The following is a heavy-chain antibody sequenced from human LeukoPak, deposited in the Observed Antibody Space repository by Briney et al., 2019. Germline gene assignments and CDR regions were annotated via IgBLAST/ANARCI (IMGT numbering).Heavy chain of an antibody. CDR2: FAYDGSDK. Sequence: PGRSLRLSCAASGFIFSSYAMHWVRQAPGKGLEWVAIFAYDGSDKYYADSVKGRFTISRDNSKNTLYLQMSSLRSEDMAVYYCARRRIPGTTPAGSDIWGQGTMVTVSS. CDR1: GFIFSSYA. J-gene: IGHJ3*02. D-gene: IGHD1-7*01. CDR3: ARRRIPGTTPAGSDI. V-gene: IGHV3-30*04.